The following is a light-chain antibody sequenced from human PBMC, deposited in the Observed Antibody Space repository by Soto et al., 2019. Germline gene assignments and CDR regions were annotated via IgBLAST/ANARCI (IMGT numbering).Light chain of an antibody. V-gene: IGLV2-8*01. CDR1: SSDIGNYNY. CDR3: KSYAGSNTYV. J-gene: IGLJ1*01. CDR2: EVV. Sequence: QSALTQPASVSGSPGQSITISCTGTSSDIGNYNYVSWYQHHPGKAPRLIIYEVVQWPSGVPDRFSGSKSGNTASLTVSGLQAADEADYFCKSYAGSNTYVFGSGTKLTVL.